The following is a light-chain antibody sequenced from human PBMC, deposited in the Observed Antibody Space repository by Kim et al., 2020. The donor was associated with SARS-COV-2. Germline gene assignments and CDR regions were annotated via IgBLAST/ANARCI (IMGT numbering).Light chain of an antibody. Sequence: SPPRGQPPLSCRARHSVSSSFLAWYQHKPGQSPRLLISGTSKRATGVPDRFSGSGSGTDFTLPISRLEPEDFSVYYCHLHVTPPYTCGQGTNLEI. CDR2: GTS. CDR3: HLHVTPPYT. J-gene: IGKJ2*01. V-gene: IGKV3-20*01. CDR1: HSVSSSF.